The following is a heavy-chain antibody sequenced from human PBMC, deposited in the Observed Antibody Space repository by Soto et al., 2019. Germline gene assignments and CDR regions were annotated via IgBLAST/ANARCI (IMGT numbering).Heavy chain of an antibody. CDR2: ISFDGSNE. Sequence: LRLSCAASGFTFSDYAMHWVRQAPGKGLEWVAIISFDGSNEHYADSVQGRFTISRDNSENTLYLQMNSLRADDTAVYYCARPAATVIFYSGMDVWGQGT. CDR3: ARPAATVIFYSGMDV. CDR1: GFTFSDYA. D-gene: IGHD4-17*01. V-gene: IGHV3-30-3*01. J-gene: IGHJ6*02.